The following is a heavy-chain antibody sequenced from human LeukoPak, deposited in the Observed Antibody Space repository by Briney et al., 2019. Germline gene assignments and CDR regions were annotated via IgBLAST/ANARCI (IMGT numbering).Heavy chain of an antibody. V-gene: IGHV3-66*01. CDR2: IYSGGST. CDR1: GFTVSSNY. Sequence: GGSLRLSCAASGFTVSSNYKSWVRQAPGKGLEWVSVIYSGGSTYYADSVKGRFTISRDNSKNTLYLRMNSLRAEDTAVYYCASSPSRFWFDYWGQGTLVTVSS. J-gene: IGHJ4*02. D-gene: IGHD2-2*01. CDR3: ASSPSRFWFDY.